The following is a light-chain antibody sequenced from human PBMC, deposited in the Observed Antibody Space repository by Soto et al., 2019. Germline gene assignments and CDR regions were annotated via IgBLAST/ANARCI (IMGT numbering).Light chain of an antibody. V-gene: IGLV2-8*01. CDR3: SSYAGSSIPVA. J-gene: IGLJ2*01. Sequence: QSALTQPPSASGSPGQSVTISCTGATSDVGGYNFVSWYQHHPGKAPRLMIYDVTQRPSGVPDRFSGSKSGNTASLTVSGLQVDDDAYYYSSSYAGSSIPVAFGGGTKLTVL. CDR2: DVT. CDR1: TSDVGGYNF.